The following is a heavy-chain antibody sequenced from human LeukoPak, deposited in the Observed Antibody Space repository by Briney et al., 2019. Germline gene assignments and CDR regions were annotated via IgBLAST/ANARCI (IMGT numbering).Heavy chain of an antibody. CDR3: AREWEPTRYYFDY. V-gene: IGHV1-46*01. CDR1: GYTFTSYY. CDR2: INPSGGST. J-gene: IGHJ4*02. D-gene: IGHD1-26*01. Sequence: ATSVKVSCKASGYTFTSYYMHWVRQAPGQGLEWMGIINPSGGSTSYAQKFQGRVTMTRDTSTSTVYMELGSLRSEDTAVYYCAREWEPTRYYFDYWGQGTLVTVSS.